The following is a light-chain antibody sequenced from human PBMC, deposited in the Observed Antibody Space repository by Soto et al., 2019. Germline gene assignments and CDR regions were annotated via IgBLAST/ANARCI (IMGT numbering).Light chain of an antibody. CDR1: QSVKNNY. CDR2: DAS. CDR3: QQYGSTPLT. Sequence: EIVLKQSPDTLSLSPGERATLSCRASQSVKNNYLAWYQQKPGQAPRFLIYDASSRATGIPDRFSGSGSGTDFTLTISRLEPEVFAVYYCQQYGSTPLTFGGGTKVDIK. V-gene: IGKV3-20*01. J-gene: IGKJ4*01.